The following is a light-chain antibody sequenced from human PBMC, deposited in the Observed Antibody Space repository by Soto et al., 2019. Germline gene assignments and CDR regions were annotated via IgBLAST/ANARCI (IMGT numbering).Light chain of an antibody. V-gene: IGKV3-15*01. CDR3: QQYNLWPRT. CDR1: QSVINY. Sequence: EIMMTQSPATLSVSPGERATLSCRASQSVINYLAWYQQKPGQAPRLLIYGASSRATGIPTRFSGSGSETEFTLTISSLQSEDFAVYYCQQYNLWPRTFGQGTKVEIK. CDR2: GAS. J-gene: IGKJ1*01.